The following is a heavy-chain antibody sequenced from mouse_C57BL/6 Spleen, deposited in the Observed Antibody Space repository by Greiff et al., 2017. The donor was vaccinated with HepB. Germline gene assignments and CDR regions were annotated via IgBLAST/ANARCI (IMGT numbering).Heavy chain of an antibody. Sequence: QVQLQQSGAELVRPGASVKLSCKASGYTFTDYYINWVKQRPGQGLEWIARIYPGSGNTYYNEKFKGKATLTAEKSSSTAYMQLSSLTSEDSAVYFCAILLGRYAMDYWGQGTSVTVSS. D-gene: IGHD4-1*01. CDR2: IYPGSGNT. CDR3: AILLGRYAMDY. CDR1: GYTFTDYY. J-gene: IGHJ4*01. V-gene: IGHV1-76*01.